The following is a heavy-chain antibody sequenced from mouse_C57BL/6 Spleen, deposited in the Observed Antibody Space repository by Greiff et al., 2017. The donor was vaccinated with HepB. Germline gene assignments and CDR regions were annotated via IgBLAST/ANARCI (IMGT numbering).Heavy chain of an antibody. D-gene: IGHD1-1*01. Sequence: EVQLVESGPGLAKPSQTPSLTCSVTGYSITSDYWNWIRKFPGNKLEYMGYISYSGSTYYNPSLKSRISITRDTSKNQYYLQLNSVTTEDTATYYCARFPYYGSSSGYFDVWGTGTTVTVSS. CDR1: GYSITSDY. CDR3: ARFPYYGSSSGYFDV. CDR2: ISYSGST. J-gene: IGHJ1*03. V-gene: IGHV3-8*01.